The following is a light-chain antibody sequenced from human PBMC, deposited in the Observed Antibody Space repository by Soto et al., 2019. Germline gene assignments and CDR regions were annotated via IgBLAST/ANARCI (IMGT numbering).Light chain of an antibody. Sequence: QSALTQQASVSGSPGQSITISCTGSSSDVGSYNLGSWYQQHPDEAPRLMIYEASKRPSGISYRFSGSKSGNTASLTISGLQAEDDADYYCCSYAGSGTYVFGTGTKLTVL. CDR3: CSYAGSGTYV. V-gene: IGLV2-23*01. CDR1: SSDVGSYNL. J-gene: IGLJ1*01. CDR2: EAS.